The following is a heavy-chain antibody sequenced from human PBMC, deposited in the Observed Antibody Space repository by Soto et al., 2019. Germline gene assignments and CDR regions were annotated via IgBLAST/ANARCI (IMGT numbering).Heavy chain of an antibody. CDR3: AKTAPPYGSQGYYPFDI. J-gene: IGHJ3*02. D-gene: IGHD3-22*01. Sequence: EVQLVESGGDLVQPGRSLRLSCVTSGFTFDDFAMHWVRQAPGKGLEWVSGISWNSGSIGYADPVKGRFTISRDNAKNSLYLEMNSLRTEDTALYYCAKTAPPYGSQGYYPFDIWGQGTMVSVSS. CDR2: ISWNSGSI. V-gene: IGHV3-9*01. CDR1: GFTFDDFA.